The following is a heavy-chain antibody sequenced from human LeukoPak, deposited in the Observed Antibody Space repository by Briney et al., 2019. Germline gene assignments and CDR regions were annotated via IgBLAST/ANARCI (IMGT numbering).Heavy chain of an antibody. V-gene: IGHV3-7*01. CDR2: IKQDGSEK. CDR1: GFTFSSYW. D-gene: IGHD3-9*01. Sequence: GGSLRLSCAASGFTFSSYWMSWVRQAPGKGLEWVANIKQDGSEKYYVDSVKGRFTISRDNAKNSLYLQMNSLRAEDTAVYYCARGLRYFDWFWSELHWGSPFYFDYWGQGTLVTVSS. J-gene: IGHJ4*02. CDR3: ARGLRYFDWFWSELHWGSPFYFDY.